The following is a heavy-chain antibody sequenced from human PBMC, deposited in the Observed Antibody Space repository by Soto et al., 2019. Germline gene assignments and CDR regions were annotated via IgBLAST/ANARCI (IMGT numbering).Heavy chain of an antibody. Sequence: EVQLLESGGGLVQPGGSLRLSCVASGFSFGTYAMTWVRQVPGKGLEWVSTISGGMGSTFYADSMKGRFTISRDISKKMLFLHMNGLRGEDTGTYYCAKGAARYFDYWGRGTLVTVSS. CDR1: GFSFGTYA. D-gene: IGHD1-26*01. CDR3: AKGAARYFDY. CDR2: ISGGMGST. J-gene: IGHJ4*02. V-gene: IGHV3-23*01.